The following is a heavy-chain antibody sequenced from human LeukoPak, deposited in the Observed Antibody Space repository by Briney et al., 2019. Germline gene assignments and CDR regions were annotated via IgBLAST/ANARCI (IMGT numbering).Heavy chain of an antibody. CDR2: IYTSGST. CDR1: GGSISSYY. CDR3: ARLTNYDFWSGYFDY. J-gene: IGHJ4*02. Sequence: SETLSLTCTVSGGSISSYYWSWIRQPAGKGLEWIGRIYTSGSTNYNPSLKSRVTMSVDTSKNQFSLRLSSVTAADTAVYYCARLTNYDFWSGYFDYWGQGTLVTVSS. D-gene: IGHD3-3*01. V-gene: IGHV4-4*07.